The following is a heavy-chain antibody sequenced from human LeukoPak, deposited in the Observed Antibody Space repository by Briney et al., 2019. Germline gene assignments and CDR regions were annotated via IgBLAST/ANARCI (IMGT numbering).Heavy chain of an antibody. V-gene: IGHV3-7*01. CDR2: INQDGSEK. CDR1: GFTYSTYW. CDR3: ARNAPFDY. J-gene: IGHJ4*02. Sequence: GGSLRLSCAASGFTYSTYWMSWVRQAPGKGLEWVANINQDGSEKYYVDSVRGRFAISRDNAKNSLYLQMNSLRGEDTAVYYCARNAPFDYWGQGTLVTVSS.